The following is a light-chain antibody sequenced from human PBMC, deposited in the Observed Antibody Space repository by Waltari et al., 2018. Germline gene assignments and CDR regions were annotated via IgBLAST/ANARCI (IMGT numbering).Light chain of an antibody. J-gene: IGLJ7*01. CDR3: AAWDDSLSGAV. CDR2: RKN. V-gene: IGLV1-47*01. Sequence: QSVLTQPPSASGTPGQRVTISCSGRSSNIGSNYVYWYQQLPGTAPKLLIYRKNQRPSGVPCRCSGAKSGTTASLASSGLRSEDEADYYCAAWDDSLSGAVFGGGTQLTVL. CDR1: SSNIGSNY.